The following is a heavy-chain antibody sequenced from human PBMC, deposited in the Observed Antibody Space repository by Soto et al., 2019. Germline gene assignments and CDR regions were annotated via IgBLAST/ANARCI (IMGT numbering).Heavy chain of an antibody. V-gene: IGHV3-23*01. CDR2: ISGSGGST. D-gene: IGHD6-13*01. CDR3: AKGSSSWCGDYDDGRDV. CDR1: GFTFSSYA. Sequence: GGSLRLSCAASGFTFSSYAMSWVRQAPGKGLEWVSAISGSGGSTYYADSVKGRFTISRNNSKNTLYLQMNSLRAEDSAVNYCAKGSSSWCGDYDDGRDVWGQGTMVTVSS. J-gene: IGHJ6*02.